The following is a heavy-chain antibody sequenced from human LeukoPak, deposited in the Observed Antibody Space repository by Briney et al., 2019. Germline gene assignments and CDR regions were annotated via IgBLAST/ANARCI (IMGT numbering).Heavy chain of an antibody. CDR1: GGSINFYY. D-gene: IGHD6-25*01. CDR3: ARQAAAFDY. CDR2: IYSTGST. V-gene: IGHV4-4*07. J-gene: IGHJ4*02. Sequence: PSETLSLTCTVSGGSINFYYWSWIRQPAGKGLEWIGRIYSTGSTNYSPSLKSRVTISVDTAKNQFSLKLRSVTAADTAVYYCARQAAAFDYWGQGALVTVSS.